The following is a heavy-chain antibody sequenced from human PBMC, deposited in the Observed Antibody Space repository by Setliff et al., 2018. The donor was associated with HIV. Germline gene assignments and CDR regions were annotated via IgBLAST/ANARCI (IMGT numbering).Heavy chain of an antibody. CDR1: GFFFSTYW. V-gene: IGHV3-74*01. Sequence: GSLRLSCAASGFFFSTYWMNWVRQAPGKGPQWVARIVSDGRGTSHADAVKGRFTISRDNAKNTLYLQMNSLSAEDTAVYYCARLGHCYGGGCNFDTFDVWGQGTMVTVSS. CDR2: IVSDGRGT. CDR3: ARLGHCYGGGCNFDTFDV. J-gene: IGHJ3*01. D-gene: IGHD2-15*01.